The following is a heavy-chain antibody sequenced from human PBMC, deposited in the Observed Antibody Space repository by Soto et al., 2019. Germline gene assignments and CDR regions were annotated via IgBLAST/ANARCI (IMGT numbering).Heavy chain of an antibody. J-gene: IGHJ4*02. CDR3: AKDRLAGNFDY. V-gene: IGHV3-21*04. Sequence: GGSLRLSCAASGFTFSSYSMNWARQAPGKGLEWVSSISSSSSYIYYADSVKGRFTISRDNAKNSLYLQMNSLRVEDTAVYYCAKDRLAGNFDYWGQGTQVTVSS. CDR2: ISSSSSYI. CDR1: GFTFSSYS.